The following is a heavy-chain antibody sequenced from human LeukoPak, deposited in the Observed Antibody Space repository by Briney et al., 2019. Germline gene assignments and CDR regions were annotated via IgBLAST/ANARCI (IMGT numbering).Heavy chain of an antibody. CDR2: INPSGGST. J-gene: IGHJ6*03. CDR3: ARDEERAVAGTGYSHYYYMDV. Sequence: GASVKVSCKASGYTFTSYGISWVRQAPGQGLEWMGIINPSGGSTSYAQKFQGRVTMTRDMSTSTVYMELSSLRSEDTAVYYCARDEERAVAGTGYSHYYYMDVWGKGTTVTVSS. CDR1: GYTFTSYG. V-gene: IGHV1-46*01. D-gene: IGHD6-19*01.